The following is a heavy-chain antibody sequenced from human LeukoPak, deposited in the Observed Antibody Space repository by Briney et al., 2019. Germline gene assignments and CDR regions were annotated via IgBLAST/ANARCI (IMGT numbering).Heavy chain of an antibody. CDR3: ARGLSGSCYDY. CDR1: GFTFNDYY. J-gene: IGHJ4*02. V-gene: IGHV3-11*06. D-gene: IGHD2-15*01. Sequence: GGSLRLSCAASGFTFNDYYMSWIRQAPGKGLEWVSYISSSSSYTNYADSVKGRFTISRDNAKNSLYLQMNSLRAEDTAVYYCARGLSGSCYDYWGQGTLVTVSS. CDR2: ISSSSSYT.